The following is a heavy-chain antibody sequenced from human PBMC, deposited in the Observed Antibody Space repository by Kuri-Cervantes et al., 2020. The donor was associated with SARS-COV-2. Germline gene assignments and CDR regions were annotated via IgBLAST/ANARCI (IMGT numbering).Heavy chain of an antibody. CDR1: GFTFSNAW. D-gene: IGHD1-26*01. CDR2: IKSKTDGGTT. Sequence: GESLKISCAASGFTFSNAWMSWVRQAPGKGLEWVGRIKSKTDGGTTDYAAPVKGRFTISRDDSKNTLYLQMNSLKTEDTAVYYCTTWELPNIDYWGQGTLVTVSS. J-gene: IGHJ4*02. CDR3: TTWELPNIDY. V-gene: IGHV3-15*01.